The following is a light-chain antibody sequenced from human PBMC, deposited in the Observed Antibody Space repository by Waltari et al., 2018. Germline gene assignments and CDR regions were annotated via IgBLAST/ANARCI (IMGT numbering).Light chain of an antibody. Sequence: SSELTQPPSVSVSPGQPARITCSGDALPKQYAFWYQQKPGQAPFLILYKDTERPSGIPDRFSGSSSGTIVTLTISGVQTEDEADYYCQTADTSGIWVFGGGTRLTVL. V-gene: IGLV3-25*03. CDR1: ALPKQY. CDR2: KDT. J-gene: IGLJ3*02. CDR3: QTADTSGIWV.